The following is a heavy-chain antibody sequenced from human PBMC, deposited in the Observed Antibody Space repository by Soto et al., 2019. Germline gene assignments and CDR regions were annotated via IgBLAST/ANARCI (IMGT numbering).Heavy chain of an antibody. CDR3: LNGDYY. D-gene: IGHD3-16*01. CDR1: GFSFSTHY. J-gene: IGHJ4*02. Sequence: EEQLVESGGGLVQPGGSLRLSCAASGFSFSTHYMNWVRQTPGKGLEWVSSINRDSTVIKYADSVKGRFTISRDNARNSLSLQMNSLRVEDTAVYYCLNGDYYVGPGTLVTVSS. V-gene: IGHV3-48*01. CDR2: INRDSTVI.